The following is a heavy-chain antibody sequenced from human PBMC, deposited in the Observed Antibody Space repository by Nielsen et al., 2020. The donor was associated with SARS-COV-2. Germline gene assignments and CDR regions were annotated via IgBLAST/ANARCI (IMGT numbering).Heavy chain of an antibody. V-gene: IGHV1-18*01. J-gene: IGHJ4*02. CDR1: GYTFTSYG. D-gene: IGHD3-22*01. CDR3: ARDPSPHYYDSSGYYDY. Sequence: ASVKVSCKASGYTFTSYGISWVRQAPGQGLEWMGWISAYNGNTNYAQKLQGRVTMTTDTSTSTAYMELRSLRSDDTAVYYCARDPSPHYYDSSGYYDYWGQGTLVTVSS. CDR2: ISAYNGNT.